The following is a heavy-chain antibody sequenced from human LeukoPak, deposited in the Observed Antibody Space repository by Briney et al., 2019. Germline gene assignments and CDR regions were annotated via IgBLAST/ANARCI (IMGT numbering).Heavy chain of an antibody. D-gene: IGHD6-13*01. J-gene: IGHJ4*02. Sequence: SETLSLTCTVSGGSISSSSCYWGWIRQPPGEGLEWIGSINYSGSTHYNPSLKSRVTISVDTSKNQFSLKLTSVTAADTAVYYCAGRPGYSSSWYYFDYWGQGTLVTVSA. CDR1: GGSISSSSCY. CDR3: AGRPGYSSSWYYFDY. V-gene: IGHV4-39*01. CDR2: INYSGST.